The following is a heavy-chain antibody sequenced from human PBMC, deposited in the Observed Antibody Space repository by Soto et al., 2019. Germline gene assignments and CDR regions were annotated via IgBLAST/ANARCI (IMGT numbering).Heavy chain of an antibody. J-gene: IGHJ5*02. CDR3: ARQAPHSSGWFWFDP. CDR1: GGSISSYY. CDR2: IYYSGST. D-gene: IGHD6-19*01. Sequence: SETLSLTCTVSGGSISSYYWGWIRQPPGKGLEWIGYIYYSGSTSYNPSLRSRVTISVDTSKNQFSLKLSSVTAADTAVYYCARQAPHSSGWFWFDPWGQGTLVTVSS. V-gene: IGHV4-59*08.